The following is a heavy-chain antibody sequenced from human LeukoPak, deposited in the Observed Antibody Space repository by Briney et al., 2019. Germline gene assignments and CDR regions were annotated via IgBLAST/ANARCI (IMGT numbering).Heavy chain of an antibody. V-gene: IGHV3-21*01. Sequence: GGSLRLSCAASGFTFSSYSMNWVRQAPGKGLEWVSSISSSSSYIYYADSVKGRFTISRDNAKNSLYLQMNSLRAEDTAVYYCARTHSPYCGGDCYSFGLDVWGQGTTVTVSS. CDR3: ARTHSPYCGGDCYSFGLDV. D-gene: IGHD2-21*02. CDR1: GFTFSSYS. CDR2: ISSSSSYI. J-gene: IGHJ6*02.